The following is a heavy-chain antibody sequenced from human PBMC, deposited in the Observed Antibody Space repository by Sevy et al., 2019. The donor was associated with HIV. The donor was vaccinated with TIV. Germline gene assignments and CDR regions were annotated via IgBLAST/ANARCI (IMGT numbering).Heavy chain of an antibody. CDR3: AKDLGRVDSSSLGYYYGMDV. D-gene: IGHD6-13*01. V-gene: IGHV3-9*01. J-gene: IGHJ6*02. CDR2: ISWNSGSI. CDR1: GFTFDDYA. Sequence: GGSLRPSCAASGFTFDDYAMHWVRQAPGKGLEWVSGISWNSGSIGYADSVKGRFTMSRDNAKNSLYMQMNSLRAEDTALYYCAKDLGRVDSSSLGYYYGMDVWGQGTTVTVSS.